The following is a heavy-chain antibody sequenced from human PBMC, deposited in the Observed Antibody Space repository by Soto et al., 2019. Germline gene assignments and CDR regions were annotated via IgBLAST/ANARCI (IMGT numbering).Heavy chain of an antibody. J-gene: IGHJ4*02. D-gene: IGHD3-16*01. CDR3: AKDKGLRGSSYFGD. CDR2: ISGSGDGT. CDR1: GFSFNNYA. Sequence: EVQLRQSGGGVVQPGGSLRLSCVASGFSFNNYAMTWVRQAPGKGLEWVSGISGSGDGTYYADSVKDRFSVSRDKSTSTVHLQMSSLRVEHTAVYYCAKDKGLRGSSYFGDWGQGALVIVSS. V-gene: IGHV3-23*01.